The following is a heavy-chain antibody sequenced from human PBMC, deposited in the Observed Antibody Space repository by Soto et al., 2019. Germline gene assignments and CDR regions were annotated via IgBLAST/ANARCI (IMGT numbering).Heavy chain of an antibody. CDR3: ARQRLGYQLPWYFDL. CDR1: GGSISSSSYY. J-gene: IGHJ2*01. Sequence: QLQLQESGPGLVKPSETLSLTCTVSGGSISSSSYYWGWIRQPPGKGLEWIGSIYYSGSTYYNPSLKGRVTISVATSKNQFSLKLSSVTAADTAVYYCARQRLGYQLPWYFDLWGRGTLVTVSS. D-gene: IGHD2-2*01. CDR2: IYYSGST. V-gene: IGHV4-39*01.